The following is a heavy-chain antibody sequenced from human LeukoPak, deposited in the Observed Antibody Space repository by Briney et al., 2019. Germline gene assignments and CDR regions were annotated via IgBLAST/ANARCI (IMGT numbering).Heavy chain of an antibody. CDR3: ARETAVAVTGY. J-gene: IGHJ4*02. CDR2: ISYDGSNK. CDR1: GFTFSSYG. Sequence: GGTLRLSCAASGFTFSSYGMNWVRQAPGKGLEWVAVISYDGSNKYYADSVKGRFTISRDNSKNTLYLQMNSLRAEDTAVYYCARETAVAVTGYWGQGTLVTVSS. D-gene: IGHD6-19*01. V-gene: IGHV3-30*03.